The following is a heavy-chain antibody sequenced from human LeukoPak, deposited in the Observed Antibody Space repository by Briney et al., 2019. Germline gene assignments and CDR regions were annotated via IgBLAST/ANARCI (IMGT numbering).Heavy chain of an antibody. Sequence: SETLSLTCTVSGGSISSYYWSWIRQPPGKGLEWIGYIYYSGSTNYNPSLKSRVTISVDTSKNQFSLKLSSVTAADTAVYYCARDLSSGWYRWFDPWGQGTLVTVSS. D-gene: IGHD6-19*01. J-gene: IGHJ5*02. CDR1: GGSISSYY. CDR3: ARDLSSGWYRWFDP. CDR2: IYYSGST. V-gene: IGHV4-59*01.